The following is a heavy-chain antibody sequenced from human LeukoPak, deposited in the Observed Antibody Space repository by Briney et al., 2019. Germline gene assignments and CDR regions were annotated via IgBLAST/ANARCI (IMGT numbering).Heavy chain of an antibody. D-gene: IGHD2-2*02. CDR2: INHSGSS. CDR1: GGPFSGYY. CDR3: ARRGCSSTSCYKVFDY. Sequence: SETLSLTCAVYGGPFSGYYWSWIRQPPAKGLEWIGEINHSGSSNYNPSLKSRVTISVDTSKNQFSLKLSAVTAADTAVYYCARRGCSSTSCYKVFDYWGQGTLVTVSS. V-gene: IGHV4-34*01. J-gene: IGHJ4*02.